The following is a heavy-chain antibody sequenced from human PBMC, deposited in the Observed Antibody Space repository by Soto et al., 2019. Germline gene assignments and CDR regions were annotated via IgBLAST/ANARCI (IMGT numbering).Heavy chain of an antibody. V-gene: IGHV4-39*01. CDR2: IYYSGST. D-gene: IGHD3-9*01. CDR1: GGSISSSSYY. Sequence: SETLSLTCTVSGGSISSSSYYWGWIRQPPGKGLEWIGSIYYSGSTYYNPSLKSRVTISVDTSKNQFSLKLSSVTAADTAVYYCARPFFYFLTGNTDLFYYCGQGSLVTVSA. J-gene: IGHJ4*02. CDR3: ARPFFYFLTGNTDLFYY.